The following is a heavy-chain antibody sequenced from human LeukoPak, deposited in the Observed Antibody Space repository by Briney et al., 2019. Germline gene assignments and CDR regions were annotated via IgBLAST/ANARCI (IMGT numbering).Heavy chain of an antibody. CDR3: ARDGDGYDILTGYYNNWFDP. V-gene: IGHV1-18*04. CDR2: ISAYNGNT. D-gene: IGHD3-9*01. Sequence: ASVKVSCKASGYTFTGYYMHWVRQAPGQGLEWMGWISAYNGNTNYAQKLQGRVTMTTDTSTSTAYMELRSLRSDDTAVYYCARDGDGYDILTGYYNNWFDPWGQGTLVTVSS. CDR1: GYTFTGYY. J-gene: IGHJ5*02.